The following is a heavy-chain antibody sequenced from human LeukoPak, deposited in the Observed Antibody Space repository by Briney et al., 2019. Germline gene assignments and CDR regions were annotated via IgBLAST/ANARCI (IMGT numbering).Heavy chain of an antibody. J-gene: IGHJ6*03. CDR1: RYTFTSYD. CDR2: MNPNSGNT. Sequence: ASVKVSCKASRYTFTSYDINWVRQATGQGLEWMGWMNPNSGNTGYAQKFQGRVTITRNTSISTAYMELSSLRSEDTAVYYCARGRKGVTTLGLRHYYYMDVWGKGTTVTVSS. V-gene: IGHV1-8*01. CDR3: ARGRKGVTTLGLRHYYYMDV. D-gene: IGHD2-21*02.